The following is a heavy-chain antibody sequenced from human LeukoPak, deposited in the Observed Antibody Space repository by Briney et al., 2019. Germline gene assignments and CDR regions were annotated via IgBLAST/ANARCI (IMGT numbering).Heavy chain of an antibody. Sequence: GGSLRLSCAASGFTFSSYSMNWVRQAPGKGLEWVANIKQDGSEKYYVDSVKGRFTISRDNAKNSLYLRMNSLRAEDTAVYYCAREYYGTTFDYWGQGTLVTVSS. CDR2: IKQDGSEK. CDR1: GFTFSSYS. CDR3: AREYYGTTFDY. J-gene: IGHJ4*02. D-gene: IGHD4-17*01. V-gene: IGHV3-7*01.